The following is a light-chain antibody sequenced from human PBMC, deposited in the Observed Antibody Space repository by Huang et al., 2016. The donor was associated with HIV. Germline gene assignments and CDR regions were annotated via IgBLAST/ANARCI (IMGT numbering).Light chain of an antibody. CDR2: AAS. CDR1: QGIDSY. J-gene: IGKJ1*01. Sequence: VIWMTQSPSLVSASTGDTVTINCCVSQGIDSYLAWYQQKPGKAPDLLIYAASTLHGGVPSRFNGSGSGTDFTLTIRRLQSEDFANYYCQQYYTFPWTFGQGTKVDIK. CDR3: QQYYTFPWT. V-gene: IGKV1D-8*01.